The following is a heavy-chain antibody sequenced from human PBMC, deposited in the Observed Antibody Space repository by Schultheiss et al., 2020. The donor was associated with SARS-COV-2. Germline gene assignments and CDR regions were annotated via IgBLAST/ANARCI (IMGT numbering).Heavy chain of an antibody. V-gene: IGHV3-30-3*01. Sequence: GGSLRLSCAASGFTFSSYAMHWVRQAPGKGLEWVAVISYDGSNKYYADSVKGRFTISRDNAKNSLYLQMNSLRAEDTAVYYCARVYGDADYGMDVWGQGTTVTVSS. J-gene: IGHJ6*02. D-gene: IGHD4-17*01. CDR3: ARVYGDADYGMDV. CDR2: ISYDGSNK. CDR1: GFTFSSYA.